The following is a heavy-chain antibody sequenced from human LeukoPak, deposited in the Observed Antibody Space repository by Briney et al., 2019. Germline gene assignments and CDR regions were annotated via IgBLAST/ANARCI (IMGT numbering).Heavy chain of an antibody. J-gene: IGHJ6*03. CDR3: ARGVSRGYSYGRYYMDV. D-gene: IGHD5-18*01. CDR2: IYYSGST. Sequence: SETLSLTCTVSGGSISSSSYYWSWIRQPPGKGLEWIGYIYYSGSTNNNPSLKSRVTISVDKSKNQISLKLSSVTAADTAVYYCARGVSRGYSYGRYYMDVWGKGTTVTVSS. CDR1: GGSISSSSYY. V-gene: IGHV4-61*05.